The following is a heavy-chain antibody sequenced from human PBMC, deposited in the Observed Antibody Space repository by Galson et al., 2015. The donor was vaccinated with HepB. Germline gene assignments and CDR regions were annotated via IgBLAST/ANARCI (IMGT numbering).Heavy chain of an antibody. D-gene: IGHD2-2*01. CDR2: VSDDGSNK. Sequence: SLRLSCAASGFIFSNYDMNWVRQAPGKGLEWVAIVSDDGSNKYYADSVKDRFPISRDNSKNTLYLQMNTLRAEDTAVYYCARSGVYCSVTSCSYAFDIWGQGTMVTVSS. CDR1: GFIFSNYD. CDR3: ARSGVYCSVTSCSYAFDI. V-gene: IGHV3-30-3*01. J-gene: IGHJ3*02.